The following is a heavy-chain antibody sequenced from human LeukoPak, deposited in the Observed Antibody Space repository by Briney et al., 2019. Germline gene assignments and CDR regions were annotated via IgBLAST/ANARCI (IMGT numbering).Heavy chain of an antibody. CDR3: ARGEAHSYDSSGYCDY. J-gene: IGHJ4*02. CDR2: INPNSGGT. D-gene: IGHD3-22*01. V-gene: IGHV1-2*02. CDR1: GYTFTGYY. Sequence: VAPVKVSCKASGYTFTGYYMHWVRQAPGQGLEWMGWINPNSGGTNYAQKLQGRVAMTTDTSTSTAYMELRSLRSDDTAVYYCARGEAHSYDSSGYCDYWGQGTLVTVSS.